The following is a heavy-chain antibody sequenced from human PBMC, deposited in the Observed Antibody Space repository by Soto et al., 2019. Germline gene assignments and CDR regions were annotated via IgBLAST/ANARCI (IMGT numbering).Heavy chain of an antibody. CDR1: GYTFTSYA. CDR3: ARGSPYGSGSYPPHLRPVYYYYYYMDV. Sequence: ASVKVSCKASGYTFTSYAMHWVRQAPGQRLEWMGWINAGNGNTKYAQKLQGRVTMTRDTSTSTAYMELSSLRSDDTAVYYCARGSPYGSGSYPPHLRPVYYYYYYMDVWGKGTTVTVSS. J-gene: IGHJ6*03. V-gene: IGHV1-3*01. CDR2: INAGNGNT. D-gene: IGHD3-10*01.